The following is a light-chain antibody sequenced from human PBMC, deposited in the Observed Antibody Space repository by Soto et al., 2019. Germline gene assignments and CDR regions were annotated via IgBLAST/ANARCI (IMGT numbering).Light chain of an antibody. J-gene: IGKJ1*01. CDR1: QSVGSY. V-gene: IGKV3-20*01. CDR2: TTS. CDR3: QHYGRSPWT. Sequence: DIVLTQSPGTLSLSPGERATLSCRATQSVGSYLAWYQQKPGQAPRLLIYTTSNRATDIPDRFSVSGSGTDFHLTISRLEPEDFAVYYCQHYGRSPWTFGQGTKVEIK.